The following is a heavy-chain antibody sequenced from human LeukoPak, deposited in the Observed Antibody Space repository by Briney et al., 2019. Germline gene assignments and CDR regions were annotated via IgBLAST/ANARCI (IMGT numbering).Heavy chain of an antibody. CDR1: GGSFSGYY. J-gene: IGHJ6*03. Sequence: SETLSLTCAVYGGSFSGYYWSWIRQPPGKGLEWIGEINHSGSTNYNPSLKSRVTISVDTSKNQFSLKLSSVTAADTAVYYCARPPRMGQQLVQRYYYYYMDVWGKGTTVTVSS. D-gene: IGHD6-13*01. V-gene: IGHV4-34*01. CDR2: INHSGST. CDR3: ARPPRMGQQLVQRYYYYYMDV.